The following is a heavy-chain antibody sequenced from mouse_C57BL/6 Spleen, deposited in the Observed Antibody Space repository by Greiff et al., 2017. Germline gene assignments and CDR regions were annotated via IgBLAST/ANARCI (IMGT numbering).Heavy chain of an antibody. V-gene: IGHV5-4*01. CDR2: ISDGGSYT. J-gene: IGHJ4*01. CDR1: GFTFSSYA. CDR3: ARDPYDGYYYYARDY. Sequence: EVKLVESGGGLVKPGGSLKLSCAASGFTFSSYAMSWVRQTPEKRLEWVATISDGGSYTYYPDNVKGRFTISRDNAKNNLYLQMSHLKSEDTAMYYCARDPYDGYYYYARDYWGQGTSVTVSS. D-gene: IGHD2-3*01.